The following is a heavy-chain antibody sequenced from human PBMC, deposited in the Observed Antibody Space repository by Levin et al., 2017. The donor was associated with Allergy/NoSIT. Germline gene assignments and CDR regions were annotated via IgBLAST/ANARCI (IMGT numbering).Heavy chain of an antibody. J-gene: IGHJ5*02. CDR1: GYTFTSYA. Sequence: ASVKVSCKASGYTFTSYAIHWVRQVPGQRLEWMGWINAANGNTKYSQKFQGRVTITGDTSASTAYMELSSLRSEDTAVYYCARDKYCTSTICSNWFDPWGQGTLVTVSS. CDR3: ARDKYCTSTICSNWFDP. V-gene: IGHV1-3*01. D-gene: IGHD2-2*01. CDR2: INAANGNT.